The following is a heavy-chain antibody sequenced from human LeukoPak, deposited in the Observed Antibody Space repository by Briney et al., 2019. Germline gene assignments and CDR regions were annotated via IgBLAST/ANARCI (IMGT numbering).Heavy chain of an antibody. CDR3: ARGAELLTRMGLDP. CDR1: GGSISSGGYY. V-gene: IGHV4-31*03. CDR2: IYYSGST. J-gene: IGHJ5*02. Sequence: SETLSLTCTVSGGSISSGGYYWSWIRQHPGKGLEWIGYIYYSGSTYYNPSLKSRVTISVDTSKNQFSLKLSSVTAADTAVYYCARGAELLTRMGLDPWGQGTLVTVSS. D-gene: IGHD2-15*01.